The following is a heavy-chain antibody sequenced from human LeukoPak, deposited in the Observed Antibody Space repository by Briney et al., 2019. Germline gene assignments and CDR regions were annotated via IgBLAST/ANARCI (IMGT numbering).Heavy chain of an antibody. Sequence: PGGSLRLSCAASGFTFSSYGMHWVRQAPGKGLEWVAVISYDGSNKYYADSVKGRFTISRDNSKNTLYLQMNSLRAEDTAVYYCVKDAPRWTDGLGKGHWGQGTRVIVSS. D-gene: IGHD7-27*01. V-gene: IGHV3-30*18. CDR2: ISYDGSNK. CDR1: GFTFSSYG. CDR3: VKDAPRWTDGLGKGH. J-gene: IGHJ4*02.